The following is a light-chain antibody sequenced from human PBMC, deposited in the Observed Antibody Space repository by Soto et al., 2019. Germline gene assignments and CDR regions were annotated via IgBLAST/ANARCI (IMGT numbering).Light chain of an antibody. CDR1: QSISSY. V-gene: IGKV1-39*01. CDR2: AAS. J-gene: IGKJ4*01. CDR3: QQFSSYPLT. Sequence: DIQMTQSPSSLSASIGDRVTITCRASQSISSYLNWYQQKPGKGPRLLIYAASSLQSGVPSRFSGGASGTDFTLTISRLEPEDFAVYYCQQFSSYPLTFGGGTKVDIK.